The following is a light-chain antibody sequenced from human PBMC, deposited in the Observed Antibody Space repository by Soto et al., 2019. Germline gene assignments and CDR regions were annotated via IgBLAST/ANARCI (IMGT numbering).Light chain of an antibody. Sequence: EIVLTQSPGTLSLSPGERATLSCRASQNVRSGYLAWYQQKPGQAPRLLIYGASSRATGIPDRFSGSGSGTDFTLTISRLEPEDFAVYYCQQYVNSPYTFGQGTKLEI. CDR3: QQYVNSPYT. V-gene: IGKV3-20*01. J-gene: IGKJ2*01. CDR2: GAS. CDR1: QNVRSGY.